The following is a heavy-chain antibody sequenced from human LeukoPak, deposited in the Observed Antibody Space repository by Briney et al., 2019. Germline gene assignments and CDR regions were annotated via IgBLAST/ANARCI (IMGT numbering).Heavy chain of an antibody. Sequence: PSETLSPTCAVYGGSFSGYYWSWIRQPPGKGLEWIGEINHSGSTYYNPSLKSRVTISVDTSKNQFSLKLSSVTAADTAVYYCASNYDFWNNLMDYWGQGTLVTVSS. CDR2: INHSGST. V-gene: IGHV4-34*01. CDR1: GGSFSGYY. D-gene: IGHD3-3*01. CDR3: ASNYDFWNNLMDY. J-gene: IGHJ4*02.